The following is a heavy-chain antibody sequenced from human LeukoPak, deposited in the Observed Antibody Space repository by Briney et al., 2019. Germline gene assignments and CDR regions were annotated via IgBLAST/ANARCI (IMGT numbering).Heavy chain of an antibody. CDR2: IGTDGRT. CDR1: GFXFSRHD. J-gene: IGHJ3*01. D-gene: IGHD4-17*01. V-gene: IGHV3-13*04. CDR3: ARVTVRNAFDL. Sequence: GGSLRLSCAASGFXFSRHDIHWVRQAPGKGLEWVSAIGTDGRTYYPGSVKGRFAISREDAKSSLFLQMNSLRAGDTAVYYCARVTVRNAFDLWGQGTMVTVSS.